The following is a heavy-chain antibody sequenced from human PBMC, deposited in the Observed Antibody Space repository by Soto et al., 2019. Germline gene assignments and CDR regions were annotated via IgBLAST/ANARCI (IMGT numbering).Heavy chain of an antibody. J-gene: IGHJ4*02. Sequence: EVQLLESGGGLVHPGGSLRLSCAASGFIFHDYAMSWVRQAPGKGLEWVSAISGRGGSTYYADSVKGRFTISRDKSKNKLYLQMNSLRAEDTAIYYCARDTDYGEYLPMDYWGQGTLVTVSS. CDR2: ISGRGGST. V-gene: IGHV3-23*01. CDR1: GFIFHDYA. D-gene: IGHD4-17*01. CDR3: ARDTDYGEYLPMDY.